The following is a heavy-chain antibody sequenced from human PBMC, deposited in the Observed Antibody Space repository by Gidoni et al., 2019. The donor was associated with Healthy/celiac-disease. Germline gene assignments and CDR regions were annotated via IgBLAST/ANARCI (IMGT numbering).Heavy chain of an antibody. CDR2: INWNGGST. CDR1: GFTCDDYG. D-gene: IGHD3-3*01. CDR3: AREGLTYYDFWSGTKPGPWFDP. J-gene: IGHJ5*02. V-gene: IGHV3-20*01. Sequence: EVQLVESGGGVVRPGGSLRLSCAASGFTCDDYGMSWVRQAPGKGLEWVSGINWNGGSTGYADSVKGRFTISRDNAKNSLYLQMNSLRAEDTALYHCAREGLTYYDFWSGTKPGPWFDPWGQGTLVTVSS.